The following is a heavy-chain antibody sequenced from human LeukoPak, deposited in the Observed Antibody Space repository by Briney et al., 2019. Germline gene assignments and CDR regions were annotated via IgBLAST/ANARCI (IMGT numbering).Heavy chain of an antibody. CDR2: IYYSGST. Sequence: RPSETLSLTCTVSGGSISSYYWSWNRQPPGKGLEWIGYIYYSGSTNYNPSLKSRVTISVDTSKNQFSLKLSSVTAADTAVYYCASLGTWGSAYFDYWGQGTLVTVSS. CDR1: GGSISSYY. D-gene: IGHD3-16*01. CDR3: ASLGTWGSAYFDY. J-gene: IGHJ4*02. V-gene: IGHV4-59*01.